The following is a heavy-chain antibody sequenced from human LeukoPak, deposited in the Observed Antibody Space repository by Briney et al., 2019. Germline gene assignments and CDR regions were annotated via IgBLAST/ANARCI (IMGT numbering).Heavy chain of an antibody. D-gene: IGHD3-10*01. CDR2: INHSGST. CDR3: ARRRVVRGVFDY. J-gene: IGHJ4*02. CDR1: GGSFSGYY. Sequence: PSETLSLTCAVCGGSFSGYYWSWIRQPPGKGLEWIGEINHSGSTNYNPSLKSRVTISVGTSKNQFSLKLSSVTAADTAVYYCARRRVVRGVFDYWGQGTLVTVSS. V-gene: IGHV4-34*01.